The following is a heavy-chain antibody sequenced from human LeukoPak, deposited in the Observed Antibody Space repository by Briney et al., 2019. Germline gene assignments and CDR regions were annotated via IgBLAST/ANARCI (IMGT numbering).Heavy chain of an antibody. CDR1: GGSISSHY. Sequence: SGTLSLTCTVSGGSISSHYWSWIRQPPGKGLEWIGYIYYSGSTNYNPSLKSRVTISVDTSKNQFSLKLSSVTAADTAVYYCALGGRDGYYYDHWGQGTLVTVSS. D-gene: IGHD5-24*01. CDR2: IYYSGST. CDR3: ALGGRDGYYYDH. J-gene: IGHJ5*02. V-gene: IGHV4-59*11.